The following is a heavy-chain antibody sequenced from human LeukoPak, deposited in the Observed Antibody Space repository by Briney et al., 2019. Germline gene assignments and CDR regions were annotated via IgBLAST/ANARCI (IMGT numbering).Heavy chain of an antibody. Sequence: PSETLSLTCTVSGGSISSYYWSWIRQPPGKGLEWIGEINHSGSTNYNPSLKSRVTISVDTSKNQFSLKLSSVTAADTAVYYCARRPSLMVRGDRAFDYWGQGTLVTVSS. D-gene: IGHD3-10*01. V-gene: IGHV4-34*01. CDR2: INHSGST. CDR1: GGSISSYY. J-gene: IGHJ4*02. CDR3: ARRPSLMVRGDRAFDY.